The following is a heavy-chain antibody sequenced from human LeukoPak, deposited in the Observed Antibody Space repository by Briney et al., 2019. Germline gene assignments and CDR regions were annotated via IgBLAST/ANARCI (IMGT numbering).Heavy chain of an antibody. J-gene: IGHJ4*02. CDR2: INPNSGGT. Sequence: ASVKVSCKASGYTFTGYYMHWVRQAPGQGLEWMGRINPNSGGTNYAQKFQGRVTMTRDTSISTAYMELSRLRSDDTAVYYCARDPSASGIVVVPAAGGDYWGQGTLVTVSS. CDR3: ARDPSASGIVVVPAAGGDY. D-gene: IGHD2-15*01. CDR1: GYTFTGYY. V-gene: IGHV1-2*06.